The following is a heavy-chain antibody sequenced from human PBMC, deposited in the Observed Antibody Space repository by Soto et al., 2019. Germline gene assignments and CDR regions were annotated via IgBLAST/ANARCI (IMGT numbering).Heavy chain of an antibody. J-gene: IGHJ5*02. Sequence: SVKVSCKASGGTFSSYAISWVRQAPGQGLEWMGGIIPIFGTANYAQKFQGRVTITADESTSTAYMELSSLRSEDTAVYYCAAAHYYDYVWGSLAPWGQGTLVTVSS. CDR2: IIPIFGTA. D-gene: IGHD3-16*01. CDR1: GGTFSSYA. V-gene: IGHV1-69*13. CDR3: AAAHYYDYVWGSLAP.